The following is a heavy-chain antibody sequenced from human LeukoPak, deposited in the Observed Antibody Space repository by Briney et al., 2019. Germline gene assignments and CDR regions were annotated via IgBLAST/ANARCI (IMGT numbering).Heavy chain of an antibody. D-gene: IGHD3-22*01. J-gene: IGHJ3*02. Sequence: PSQTLSLTCTVSGGSISSGDYYWSWIRQPPGKGLEWIGYIYYSGSTNYNPSLKSRVTISVDTSKNQFSLKLSSVTAADTAVYYCARHATYYYDSSGYYRYSVYDAFDIWGQGTMVTVSS. CDR2: IYYSGST. CDR3: ARHATYYYDSSGYYRYSVYDAFDI. V-gene: IGHV4-30-4*01. CDR1: GGSISSGDYY.